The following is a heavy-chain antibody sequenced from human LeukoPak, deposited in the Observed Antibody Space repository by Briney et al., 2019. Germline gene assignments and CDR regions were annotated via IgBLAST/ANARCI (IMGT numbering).Heavy chain of an antibody. V-gene: IGHV3-74*01. Sequence: GGTLRLSCAASGFTLSSYWMNWVRQAPGKGLVWVSRIESDGSSTSYADSVKGRFTISRDNAKNTLYLQMNNLRAEDTAVYYCARGRSGGFFDYWGQGTLVTVSS. CDR2: IESDGSST. J-gene: IGHJ4*02. CDR1: GFTLSSYW. CDR3: ARGRSGGFFDY. D-gene: IGHD5-12*01.